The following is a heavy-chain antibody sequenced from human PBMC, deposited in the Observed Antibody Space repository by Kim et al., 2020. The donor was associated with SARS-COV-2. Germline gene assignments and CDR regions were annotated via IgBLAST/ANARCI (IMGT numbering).Heavy chain of an antibody. CDR3: ARDHSSGTTGAFDV. Sequence: YEQRFQDRVTITADESTTTAYMEFSSLRSDDTAMYYCARDHSSGTTGAFDVWGQGTVVTVSS. J-gene: IGHJ3*01. D-gene: IGHD1-1*01. V-gene: IGHV1-69*01.